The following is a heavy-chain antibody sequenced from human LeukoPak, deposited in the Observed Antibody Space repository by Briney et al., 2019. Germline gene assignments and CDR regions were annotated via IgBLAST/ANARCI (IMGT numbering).Heavy chain of an antibody. Sequence: GRSLRLSCAASGFTFGDYAMHWVRQAPGKGLEWVSGISYNSRSIGYADSVRGRFTTSRDNSKNSLYLQMNSLRAEDTALYYCAKDGGLWVSAHWGDSWGRGTLVTVSS. D-gene: IGHD7-27*01. CDR1: GFTFGDYA. CDR3: AKDGGLWVSAHWGDS. J-gene: IGHJ4*02. V-gene: IGHV3-9*01. CDR2: ISYNSRSI.